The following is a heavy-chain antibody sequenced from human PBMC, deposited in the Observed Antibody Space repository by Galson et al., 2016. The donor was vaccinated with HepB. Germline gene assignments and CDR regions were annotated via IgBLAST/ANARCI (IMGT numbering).Heavy chain of an antibody. Sequence: QSGADVKKPGESLKISCKASGSSFSSYWIGWVRQMPGKGLEWMVMIYPGDSDTRYNPSFEGQVTISADTSIDTAHLQWSSLKASDSAMYYCARRPPGSNTWYYFDYWGQGTMVTVSS. CDR2: IYPGDSDT. CDR3: ARRPPGSNTWYYFDY. D-gene: IGHD6-13*01. J-gene: IGHJ4*02. V-gene: IGHV5-51*01. CDR1: GSSFSSYW.